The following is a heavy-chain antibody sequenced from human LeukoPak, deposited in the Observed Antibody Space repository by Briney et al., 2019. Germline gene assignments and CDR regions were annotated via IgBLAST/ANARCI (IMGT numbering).Heavy chain of an antibody. CDR1: GGTFSSYA. D-gene: IGHD6-19*01. CDR2: IIPIFGTA. V-gene: IGHV1-69*13. J-gene: IGHJ4*02. CDR3: ARGRSGWYDYFEY. Sequence: SVKVSCKASGGTFSSYAISWVRQAPGQGLEWMGGIIPIFGTANYAQKFQGRVTITADESTSTAYMELSSLRSEDTAVYYCARGRSGWYDYFEYWGQGTLVTVSS.